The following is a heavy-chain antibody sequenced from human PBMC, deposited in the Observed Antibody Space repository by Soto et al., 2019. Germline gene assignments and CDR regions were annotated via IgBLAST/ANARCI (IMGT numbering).Heavy chain of an antibody. CDR2: IHSGGSRI. D-gene: IGHD4-17*01. CDR1: GFTFSTYH. CDR3: ARDGSTVTTNYHYAMDV. Sequence: GGSLRLSCSASGFTFSTYHMNGVRQAPWKGLEWVSYIHSGGSRIYYADSVKGRFTISRDNAKNSLYLQMNSLRAEDTAVYYCARDGSTVTTNYHYAMDVWGQGTTVTVSS. J-gene: IGHJ6*02. V-gene: IGHV3-48*03.